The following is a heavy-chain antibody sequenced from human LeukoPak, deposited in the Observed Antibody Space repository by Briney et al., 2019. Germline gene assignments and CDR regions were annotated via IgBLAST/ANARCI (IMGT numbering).Heavy chain of an antibody. V-gene: IGHV3-23*01. CDR3: AKVWIQLRYKWFDP. Sequence: GGSLRLSCAASGFTFSSYAMSWVRQAPGKGLEWVSAISGSGGSTYYADSVKGRFTISRDNSKNTLYLQMNRLKSEDTVVYYRAKVWIQLRYKWFDPCDQGTLVTVSS. CDR1: GFTFSSYA. D-gene: IGHD5-18*01. CDR2: ISGSGGST. J-gene: IGHJ5*02.